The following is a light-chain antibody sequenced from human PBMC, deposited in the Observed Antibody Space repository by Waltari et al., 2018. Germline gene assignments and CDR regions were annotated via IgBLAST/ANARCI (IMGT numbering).Light chain of an antibody. CDR1: QSISSY. CDR3: QQSYSTPLMYT. V-gene: IGKV1-39*01. CDR2: AAS. Sequence: DIQMTQSQSSLSASVGDRVTITCRASQSISSYLNWYQQKPGKAPKLLIYAASSLQSGVPSRFSVSGSGTDFTLTISSLQPEDFATYYCQQSYSTPLMYTFGQGTKLEIK. J-gene: IGKJ2*01.